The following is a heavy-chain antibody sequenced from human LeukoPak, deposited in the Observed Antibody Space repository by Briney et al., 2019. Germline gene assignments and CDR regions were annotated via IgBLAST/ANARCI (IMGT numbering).Heavy chain of an antibody. J-gene: IGHJ4*02. CDR1: GFTFISYW. Sequence: GGSLTLSCEASGFTFISYWMSWVRQAPGKGLEYVSAISSNGDNTYYADSVKGRFTISRDNSKNTLYLQMSSLRADDTAVYYCVRGTGYWGQGTLVTVSS. CDR2: ISSNGDNT. CDR3: VRGTGY. V-gene: IGHV3-64D*06.